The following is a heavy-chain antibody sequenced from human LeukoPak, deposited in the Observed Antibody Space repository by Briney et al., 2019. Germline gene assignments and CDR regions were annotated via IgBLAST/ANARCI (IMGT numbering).Heavy chain of an antibody. Sequence: GGSLRLSCEASGLSFGDYTMHWVRQAPGKGLEWVSLISRNGAATKYADSVRGRFTVSRDNSKSSLYLQMNSLSTEDTALYYCARRAGDYSHPYDYWGQGTLVTVSS. CDR1: GLSFGDYT. CDR3: ARRAGDYSHPYDY. V-gene: IGHV3-43*01. J-gene: IGHJ4*02. CDR2: ISRNGAAT. D-gene: IGHD3-22*01.